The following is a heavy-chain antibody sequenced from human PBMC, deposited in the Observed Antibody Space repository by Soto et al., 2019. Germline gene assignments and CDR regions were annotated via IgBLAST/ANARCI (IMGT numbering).Heavy chain of an antibody. CDR1: GFTFSSYG. CDR2: ISYDGSNK. Sequence: GGSLRLSCAASGFTFSSYGMHWVRQAPGKGLEWVAVISYDGSNKYYADSVKGRFTISRDNSKNTLYLQMNSLRAEDTAVYYCAKERDCSSTSCPLSLYYYYGMDVWGQGTTVTVSS. J-gene: IGHJ6*02. D-gene: IGHD2-2*01. V-gene: IGHV3-30*18. CDR3: AKERDCSSTSCPLSLYYYYGMDV.